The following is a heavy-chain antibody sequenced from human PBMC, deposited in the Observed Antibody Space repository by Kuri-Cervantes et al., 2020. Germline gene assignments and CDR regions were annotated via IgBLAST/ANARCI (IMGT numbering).Heavy chain of an antibody. J-gene: IGHJ4*02. V-gene: IGHV3-23*01. D-gene: IGHD2-15*01. CDR3: AKLQVVVVVAAADY. CDR2: ISGSGGST. Sequence: GGSLRLSCAASGFTFDDYAMHWVRQAPGKGLEWVSAISGSGGSTYYADSVKGRFTISRDNSKNTLYLQMNSLRAEDTAVYYCAKLQVVVVVAAADYWGQGTLVTVSS. CDR1: GFTFDDYA.